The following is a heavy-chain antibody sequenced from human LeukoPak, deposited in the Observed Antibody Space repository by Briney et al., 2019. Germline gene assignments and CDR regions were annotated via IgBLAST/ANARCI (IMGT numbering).Heavy chain of an antibody. D-gene: IGHD3-9*01. V-gene: IGHV3-21*01. CDR2: ISSSSSYI. CDR3: ARSFNDDIWTGPDLDWFDP. J-gene: IGHJ5*02. CDR1: GFTFSSYS. Sequence: GGSLRLSCAASGFTFSSYSMNWVRQAPGKGLEWVSSISSSSSYIYYADSVKGRFTISRDNAKNSLYLQMNSLRAEDTAVYYCARSFNDDIWTGPDLDWFDPWGQGTLVTVSS.